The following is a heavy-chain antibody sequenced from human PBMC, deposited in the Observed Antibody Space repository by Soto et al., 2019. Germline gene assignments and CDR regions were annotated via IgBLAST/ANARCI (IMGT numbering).Heavy chain of an antibody. CDR2: ISRIGAT. D-gene: IGHD3-22*01. CDR1: GDSITNGDYC. J-gene: IGHJ5*02. V-gene: IGHV4-30-2*01. CDR3: ARDLLKDIYYLADFDT. Sequence: SETLSLTCTVSGDSITNGDYCWSWLRPPPGEGLEWIGYISRIGATYYDPSLKSRVAVTMDKSNNEFSLKLNSVTAADTAVYYCARDLLKDIYYLADFDTWGQGTLVTVSS.